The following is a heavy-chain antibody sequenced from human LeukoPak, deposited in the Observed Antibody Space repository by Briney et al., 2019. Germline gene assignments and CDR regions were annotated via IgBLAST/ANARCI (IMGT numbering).Heavy chain of an antibody. CDR2: IYYSGST. CDR1: GGSISSSSYY. V-gene: IGHV4-39*01. J-gene: IGHJ4*02. CDR3: ARQEYPPPDFWSGYYATFFDY. Sequence: PSETLSLTCTVSGGSISSSSYYWGWIRQPPGKGLEWIGSIYYSGSTYYNPSLKSRVTISVDTSKNQFSLKLSSVTAADTAVYYCARQEYPPPDFWSGYYATFFDYWGQGTLVTVSS. D-gene: IGHD3-3*01.